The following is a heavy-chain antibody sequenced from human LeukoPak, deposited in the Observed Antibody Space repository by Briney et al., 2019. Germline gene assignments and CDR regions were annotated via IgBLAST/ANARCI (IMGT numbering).Heavy chain of an antibody. CDR2: ISSSSSYI. V-gene: IGHV3-21*01. Sequence: GGSLRLSCAASGFTFSSYSMNWVRQAPGKGLEWVSPISSSSSYIYYADSVKGRFTISRDNAKNSLYLQMNSLRAEDTAVYYCARDSDYCSSTSCSSNWFDPWGQGTLVTVSS. CDR3: ARDSDYCSSTSCSSNWFDP. D-gene: IGHD2-2*01. CDR1: GFTFSSYS. J-gene: IGHJ5*02.